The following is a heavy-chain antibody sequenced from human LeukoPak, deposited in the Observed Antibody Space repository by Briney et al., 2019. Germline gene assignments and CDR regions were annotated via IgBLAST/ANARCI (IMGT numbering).Heavy chain of an antibody. CDR2: INHSGST. Sequence: SETLSLTCAVSGYSLSSGYYWGWIRQPPGKGLEWIGRINHSGSTYYNPSLKSRVTISVDTSKNQFSLKLSSVTAADTAVYYCARVRRGLFSSSWYPEYYFDYWGQGTLVTVSS. V-gene: IGHV4-38-2*01. CDR3: ARVRRGLFSSSWYPEYYFDY. D-gene: IGHD6-13*01. CDR1: GYSLSSGYY. J-gene: IGHJ4*02.